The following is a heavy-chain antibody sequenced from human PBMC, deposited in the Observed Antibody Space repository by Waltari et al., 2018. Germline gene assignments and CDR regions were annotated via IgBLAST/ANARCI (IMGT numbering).Heavy chain of an antibody. Sequence: QVQLVQSGAEVKKPGASVKVSCKASGYTFTSYAMHWVRQAPGQRLEWMGWINAGKGNTKYYQKCQGRVTITRDTSASTAYMELSSLRSEDTAVYYCARVGIAAAGSYYYYGMDVWGQGTTVTVSS. V-gene: IGHV1-3*01. CDR1: GYTFTSYA. J-gene: IGHJ6*02. CDR3: ARVGIAAAGSYYYYGMDV. D-gene: IGHD6-13*01. CDR2: INAGKGNT.